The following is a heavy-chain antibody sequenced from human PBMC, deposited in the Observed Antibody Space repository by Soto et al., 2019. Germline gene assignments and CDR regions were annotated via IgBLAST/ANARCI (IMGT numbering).Heavy chain of an antibody. D-gene: IGHD2-21*02. J-gene: IGHJ4*02. Sequence: GGSLRRSWAASGFTFSSYAMSWVRQAPGKGLEWVSAISGSGGSTYYADSVKGRFTISRDNSKNTLYLQMNSLRAEDTAVYYCAKVRGDPYYFDYWGQGTLVTVSS. V-gene: IGHV3-23*01. CDR1: GFTFSSYA. CDR3: AKVRGDPYYFDY. CDR2: ISGSGGST.